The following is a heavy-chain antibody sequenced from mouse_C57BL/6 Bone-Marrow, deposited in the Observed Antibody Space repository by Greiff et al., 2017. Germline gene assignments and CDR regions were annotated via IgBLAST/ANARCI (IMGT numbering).Heavy chain of an antibody. D-gene: IGHD2-4*01. CDR3: ARGGDYDYFDY. CDR1: GYTFTSYW. J-gene: IGHJ2*01. CDR2: FDPNSGGT. V-gene: IGHV1-72*01. Sequence: QVQLQQPGAELVKPGASVKLSCKASGYTFTSYWMHWVKQRPGRGLEWIGRFDPNSGGTKYNEKFKSKATLTVDKPSSTAYMQLSSMTSEDSAVYYGARGGDYDYFDYWGKGTTLTVSS.